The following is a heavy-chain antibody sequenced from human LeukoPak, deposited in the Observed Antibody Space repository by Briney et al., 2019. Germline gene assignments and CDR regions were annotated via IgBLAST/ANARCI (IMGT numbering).Heavy chain of an antibody. Sequence: SETLSLTCAVSGYSISSGYYWGWIRQPPGKGLEWIGSIYHSGSTYYNPSLKSRVTISVDTSKNQFSLKLSSVTAADTAFYYCARGGRCPGSGCSRSVGYWGRGTLVTVSS. CDR2: IYHSGST. CDR1: GYSISSGYY. CDR3: ARGGRCPGSGCSRSVGY. D-gene: IGHD2-8*02. J-gene: IGHJ4*02. V-gene: IGHV4-38-2*01.